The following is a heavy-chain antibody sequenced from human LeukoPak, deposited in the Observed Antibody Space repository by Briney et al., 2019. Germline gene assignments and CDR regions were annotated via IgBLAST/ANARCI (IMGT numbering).Heavy chain of an antibody. J-gene: IGHJ4*02. V-gene: IGHV3-48*03. D-gene: IGHD5-12*01. CDR3: AREGIVATIYDY. CDR2: ISSSGSTI. CDR1: GFTFSSYE. Sequence: PGGSLRLSCAASGFTFSSYEMNWVRQAPGKGLERVSYISSSGSTIYYADSVKGRFTISRDNAKNSLYLQMNSLRAEDTAVYYCAREGIVATIYDYWGQGTLVTVSS.